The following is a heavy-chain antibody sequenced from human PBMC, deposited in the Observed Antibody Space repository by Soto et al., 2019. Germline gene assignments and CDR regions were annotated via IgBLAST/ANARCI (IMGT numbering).Heavy chain of an antibody. D-gene: IGHD2-15*01. CDR3: ARTRYCSGGSCYLGLYAFDI. CDR2: ISSSGSTI. Sequence: QVQLVESGGGLVKPGGSLRLSCAASGFTFSDYYMSWFRQAPGKGLEWVSYISSSGSTIYYADSVKGRFTISRDNAKNSLHLQMNSLRAEDTAVYYCARTRYCSGGSCYLGLYAFDIWGQGTMVTVSS. V-gene: IGHV3-11*01. CDR1: GFTFSDYY. J-gene: IGHJ3*02.